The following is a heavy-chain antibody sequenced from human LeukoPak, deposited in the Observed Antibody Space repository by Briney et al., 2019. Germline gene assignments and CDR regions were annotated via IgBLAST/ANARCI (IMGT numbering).Heavy chain of an antibody. Sequence: SETLSLTCTVSGYSITSAYYWGWIRQPPGKGLEWIGSIYYSGSTYYNPSLKSRVTISVDTSKNQFSLKLSSVTAADTAVYYCARTRYYYNSRSYGAPYYFDYWGQGTLVTVSS. D-gene: IGHD3-10*01. J-gene: IGHJ4*02. CDR3: ARTRYYYNSRSYGAPYYFDY. CDR1: GYSITSAYY. CDR2: IYYSGST. V-gene: IGHV4-38-2*02.